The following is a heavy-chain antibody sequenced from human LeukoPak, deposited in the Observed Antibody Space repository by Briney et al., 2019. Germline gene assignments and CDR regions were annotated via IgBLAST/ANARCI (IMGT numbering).Heavy chain of an antibody. CDR3: AKARTTSGISPSD. D-gene: IGHD3-10*01. Sequence: GGSLRLSCAASGFTFSSYSMNWVRQAPGKGLEWVSSISSSSSYIYYADSVKGRFTISRDNSKNTLYLQMNSLRAEDTAVYYCAKARTTSGISPSDWGQGTLVTVSS. J-gene: IGHJ4*02. V-gene: IGHV3-21*04. CDR2: ISSSSSYI. CDR1: GFTFSSYS.